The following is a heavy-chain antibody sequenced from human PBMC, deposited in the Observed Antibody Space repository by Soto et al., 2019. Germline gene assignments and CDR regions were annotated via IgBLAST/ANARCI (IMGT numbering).Heavy chain of an antibody. D-gene: IGHD5-12*01. CDR1: GFTFSSYS. Sequence: ESGGGLVQPGGSLRLSCAASGFTFSSYSMNWVRQAPGKGLEWGSYISSSSSTIYYADSVKGRFTISRDNAKNSLYLQMKGLRDEATAVYYCASGYGSIPWGQGTLVTVSS. J-gene: IGHJ5*02. CDR2: ISSSSSTI. V-gene: IGHV3-48*02. CDR3: ASGYGSIP.